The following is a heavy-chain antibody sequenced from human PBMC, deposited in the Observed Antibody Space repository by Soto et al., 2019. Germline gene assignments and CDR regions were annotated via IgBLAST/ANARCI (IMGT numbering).Heavy chain of an antibody. CDR2: IYYSGST. D-gene: IGHD2-21*02. V-gene: IGHV4-39*01. J-gene: IGHJ4*02. CDR1: GGSISSSSYY. Sequence: SETLSLTCTVSGGSISSSSYYWGWIRQPPGRGLEWIGNIYYSGSTYYSPSLKSRVTISVDTSKNQFSLKLSSVTAADTALYYCARRGVVTAGFYFDHWGQGALVTVSS. CDR3: ARRGVVTAGFYFDH.